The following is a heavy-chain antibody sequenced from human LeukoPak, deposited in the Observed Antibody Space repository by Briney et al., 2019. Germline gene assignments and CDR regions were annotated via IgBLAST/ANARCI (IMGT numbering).Heavy chain of an antibody. CDR2: IYPRDGST. Sequence: ASVTVSCMASGYSFTSNYIHWVRQAPGQGLEWMGMIYPRDGSTSYAQRFQDRVTVTRDTSTSTVHMELSGLRSEDTAVYYCARDQEGFDYWGQGTLVTVSS. CDR1: GYSFTSNY. CDR3: ARDQEGFDY. V-gene: IGHV1-46*01. J-gene: IGHJ4*02.